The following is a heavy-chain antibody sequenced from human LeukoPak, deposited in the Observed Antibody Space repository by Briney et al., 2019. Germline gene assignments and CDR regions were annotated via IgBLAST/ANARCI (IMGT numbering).Heavy chain of an antibody. D-gene: IGHD5-18*01. CDR3: ARDPYSYGTDAFDI. CDR1: GFTFSSFG. Sequence: GGSLRLSCAASGFTFSSFGMSRVRQSPGKGLEWVANIKQDGSDKYYVDSVKGRFTISRDNAKNSLYLQMNSLRAEDTALYYCARDPYSYGTDAFDIWGQGTMVTVSS. CDR2: IKQDGSDK. J-gene: IGHJ3*02. V-gene: IGHV3-7*03.